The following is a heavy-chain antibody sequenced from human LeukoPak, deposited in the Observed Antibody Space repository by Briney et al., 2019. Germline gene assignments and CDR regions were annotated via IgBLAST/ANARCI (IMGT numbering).Heavy chain of an antibody. CDR1: GGTFSSYA. CDR2: IIPIFGTA. CDR3: ARGVAAPGSYYMDV. V-gene: IGHV1-69*06. Sequence: SVKVSCKASGGTFSSYAISWVRQAPGQGLEWMGGIIPIFGTANYAQKFQGRVTITADKSTSTAYLELSSLRSEDTAVYYCARGVAAPGSYYMDVWGKGTTVTVSS. D-gene: IGHD6-6*01. J-gene: IGHJ6*03.